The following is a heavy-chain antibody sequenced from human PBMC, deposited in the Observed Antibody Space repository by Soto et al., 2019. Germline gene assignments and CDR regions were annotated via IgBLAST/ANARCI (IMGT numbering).Heavy chain of an antibody. CDR2: IYYSGST. CDR1: GGSISSGDCY. D-gene: IGHD3-10*01. Sequence: SETMSLTCTVSGGSISSGDCYWSWIRQPPGKGLEWIGYIYYSGSTYYNPSLKSRVTISVDTSKNQFSLKLSSVTAADTAVYYCASITMVRGVSWGQGTLVTVSS. J-gene: IGHJ5*02. CDR3: ASITMVRGVS. V-gene: IGHV4-30-4*01.